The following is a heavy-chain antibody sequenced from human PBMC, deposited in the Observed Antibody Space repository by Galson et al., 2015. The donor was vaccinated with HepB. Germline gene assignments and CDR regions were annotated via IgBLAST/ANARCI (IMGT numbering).Heavy chain of an antibody. CDR2: IRYDGRNK. CDR1: GFTFSRYG. D-gene: IGHD1-1*01. J-gene: IGHJ4*02. Sequence: SLRLSCAASGFTFSRYGMQWVRQAPGKGLEWVADIRYDGRNKYYADSVRGRFSISRDNSKKTLYPQMDSLRDEDTAVYYCTGDRFETNPMDVVPGTIVKWGQGTLVTVSS. CDR3: TGDRFETNPMDVVPGTIVK. V-gene: IGHV3-33*01.